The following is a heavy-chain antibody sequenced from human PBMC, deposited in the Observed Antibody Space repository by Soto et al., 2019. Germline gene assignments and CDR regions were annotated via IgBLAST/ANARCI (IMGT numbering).Heavy chain of an antibody. CDR3: ARTSIIVVVARYYYYYMDV. J-gene: IGHJ6*03. V-gene: IGHV4-59*12. CDR2: IYYTGST. CDR1: SGSISTYY. D-gene: IGHD2-15*01. Sequence: PSETLSLTCTVSSGSISTYYWSWIRQPPGKGLEWIGYIYYTGSTNYNPSLKSRATISVDTSKNQFSLKLNSVTAADTAVYYCARTSIIVVVARYYYYYMDVWGKGTTVTVSS.